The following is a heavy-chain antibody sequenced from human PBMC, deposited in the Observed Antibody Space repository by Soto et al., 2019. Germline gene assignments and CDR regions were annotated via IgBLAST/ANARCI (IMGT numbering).Heavy chain of an antibody. CDR2: ISYDGSNK. J-gene: IGHJ5*02. V-gene: IGHV3-30*18. CDR3: AKVEDSSSWYEGGFDP. D-gene: IGHD6-13*01. CDR1: GFTFSSYG. Sequence: QVQLVESGGGVVQPGRSLRLSCAASGFTFSSYGMHWVRQAPGKGLEWGAVISYDGSNKYYADSVKGRFTISRDNSKDTLYLQMNSLRAEDTAVYYCAKVEDSSSWYEGGFDPWGQGTLVTVSS.